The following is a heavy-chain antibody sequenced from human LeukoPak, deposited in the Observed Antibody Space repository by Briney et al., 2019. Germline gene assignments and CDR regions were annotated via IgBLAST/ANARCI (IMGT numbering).Heavy chain of an antibody. CDR3: ARGPGGLCSSTSCSMDS. CDR2: IWYDGSNK. Sequence: GGSLRLSCATSGFTFSTYAMTWVRQAPGKGLEWVAVIWYDGSNKYYADSVKGRFTISRDNSKNTLYLQMNSLRAEDTAVYYCARGPGGLCSSTSCSMDSWGPGTLVTVSS. V-gene: IGHV3-33*08. J-gene: IGHJ4*02. D-gene: IGHD2-2*01. CDR1: GFTFSTYA.